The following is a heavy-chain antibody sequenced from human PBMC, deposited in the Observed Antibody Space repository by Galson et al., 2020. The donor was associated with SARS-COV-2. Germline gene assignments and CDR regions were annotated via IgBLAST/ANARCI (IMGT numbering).Heavy chain of an antibody. CDR3: TRHDFWSGYYLDY. V-gene: IGHV3-49*04. CDR1: GFTFGDYA. Sequence: GESLKISCTASGFTFGDYAMSWVRQAPGKGLEWVGFIRSKAYGGTTEYAASGKGRFTISRDDSKSIAYLQMNSLKTEDTAVYYCTRHDFWSGYYLDYWGQGTLVTVSS. J-gene: IGHJ4*02. D-gene: IGHD3-3*01. CDR2: IRSKAYGGTT.